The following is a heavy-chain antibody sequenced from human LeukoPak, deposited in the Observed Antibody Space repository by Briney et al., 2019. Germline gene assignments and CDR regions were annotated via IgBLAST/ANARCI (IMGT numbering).Heavy chain of an antibody. J-gene: IGHJ3*02. CDR3: AHRRRSGSYKGGAFDI. CDR1: GGSISSYY. V-gene: IGHV4-4*09. Sequence: SETLSLTCTVSGGSISSYYWSWIRQPPGKGLEWIGYIYTSGSTNYNPSLKSRVTISVDTSKNQFSLKLSSVTAADTAVYYCAHRRRSGSYKGGAFDIWGQGTMVTVSS. CDR2: IYTSGST. D-gene: IGHD1-26*01.